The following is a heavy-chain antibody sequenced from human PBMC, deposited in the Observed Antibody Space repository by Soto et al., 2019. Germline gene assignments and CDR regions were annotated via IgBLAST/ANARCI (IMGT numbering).Heavy chain of an antibody. CDR1: GFTISNFA. CDR3: AKDRKSGSGCYWDY. D-gene: IGHD6-19*01. J-gene: IGHJ4*02. CDR2: ISGSGTST. V-gene: IGHV3-23*01. Sequence: EVQLLESGGALVQPGGSLRLSCAASGFTISNFAMSRVRQAPGKGLEWVSAISGSGTSTYDADSVKGRFSISRDNSKNTLYLQKNSLRAEGTAVYYCAKDRKSGSGCYWDYWGQGTLVTVSS.